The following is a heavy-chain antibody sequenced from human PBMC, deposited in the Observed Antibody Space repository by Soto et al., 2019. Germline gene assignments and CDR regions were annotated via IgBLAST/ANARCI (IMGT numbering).Heavy chain of an antibody. CDR1: GYTFTSYY. J-gene: IGHJ4*02. V-gene: IGHV1-46*01. CDR2: INPSGGST. CDR3: ARGRTYNYYDSSGCLDY. D-gene: IGHD3-22*01. Sequence: GASVKVSCKASGYTFTSYYMHWVRQAPGQGLEWMGIINPSGGSTSYAQKFQGRVTMTRDTSTSTVYMELSSLRSEDTAVYYCARGRTYNYYDSSGCLDYWGQGTLVTVSS.